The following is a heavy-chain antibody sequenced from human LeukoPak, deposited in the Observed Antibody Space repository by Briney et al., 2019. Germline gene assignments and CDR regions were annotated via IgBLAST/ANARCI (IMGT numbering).Heavy chain of an antibody. CDR1: GGSISSSSYY. Sequence: SETLSLTCTVSGGSISSSSYYWGWIRQPPGKGLEWIGYIYYSGSTNYNPSLKSRVTISVDTSKNQFSLKLSSVTAADTAVYYCARLDYRGNDAFDIWGQGTMVTVSS. D-gene: IGHD3-16*01. J-gene: IGHJ3*02. V-gene: IGHV4-61*05. CDR3: ARLDYRGNDAFDI. CDR2: IYYSGST.